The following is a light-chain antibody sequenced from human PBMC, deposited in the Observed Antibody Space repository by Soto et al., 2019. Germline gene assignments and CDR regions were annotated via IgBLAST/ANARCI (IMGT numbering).Light chain of an antibody. J-gene: IGLJ2*01. CDR1: SSDVGAYSY. V-gene: IGLV2-14*01. Sequence: QSALTQPASVSGSPGQSITISCTGTSSDVGAYSYVSWYQQHPGKAPKLIIYEVSSRPSGVSSRFSGSKSGNTASLTISGLQAEDEADYYCSSFERSGTRVIGGGTTLTVL. CDR2: EVS. CDR3: SSFERSGTRV.